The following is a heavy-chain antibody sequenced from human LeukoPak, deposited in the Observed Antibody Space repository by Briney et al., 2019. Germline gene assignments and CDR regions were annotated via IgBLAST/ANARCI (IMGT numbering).Heavy chain of an antibody. Sequence: SETLCLTCTVSGGSISSYYWSWIRQPPGKGLEWIGYIYYSGSTNYNPSLKSRVTISVDTSKNQFSLKLSSVTAADTAVYYCASSGSDHDAFDIWGQGTMVTVSS. J-gene: IGHJ3*02. CDR3: ASSGSDHDAFDI. CDR1: GGSISSYY. D-gene: IGHD3-10*01. CDR2: IYYSGST. V-gene: IGHV4-59*01.